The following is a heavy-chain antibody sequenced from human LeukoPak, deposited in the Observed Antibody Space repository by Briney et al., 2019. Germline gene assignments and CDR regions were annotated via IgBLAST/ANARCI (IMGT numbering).Heavy chain of an antibody. CDR1: GFTFSSYA. V-gene: IGHV3-23*01. CDR2: IGASGGST. CDR3: AKAEGYDILTGLDY. J-gene: IGHJ4*02. Sequence: GGSLRLSCAPSGFTFSSYAMSWVRQAPGKGLEWVSCIGASGGSTYYADSVKGRFTISRDNSKNTLYLQMNSLRTEDTAVYYCAKAEGYDILTGLDYWGQGTLVTVSS. D-gene: IGHD3-9*01.